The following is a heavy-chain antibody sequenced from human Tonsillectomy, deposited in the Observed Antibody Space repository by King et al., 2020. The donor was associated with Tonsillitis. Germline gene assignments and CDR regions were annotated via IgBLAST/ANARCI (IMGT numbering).Heavy chain of an antibody. J-gene: IGHJ1*01. Sequence: QLVQSGGGLVQPGGSLRLSCAASGFTFSSYSMNWVRQAPGKGLEWVSYISSISNTIYYADSVKGRFTISRDNAKNSLYLQMNSLRAEDTAVYYCARDRLRYCWGQGTLVSVAS. V-gene: IGHV3-48*01. D-gene: IGHD5-12*01. CDR3: ARDRLRYC. CDR1: GFTFSSYS. CDR2: ISSISNTI.